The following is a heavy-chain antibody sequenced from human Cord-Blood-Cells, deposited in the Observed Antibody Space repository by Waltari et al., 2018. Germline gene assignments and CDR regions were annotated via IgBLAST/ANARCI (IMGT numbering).Heavy chain of an antibody. CDR1: GGSIRRYY. D-gene: IGHD6-25*01. CDR3: ARDSGRI. Sequence: QVQLQESGPGLVKPSETLSLTCTVSGGSIRRYYWSWLRQPPGKGREWIGYIYYSGSTNYNPPLKSRGTISVDTSRSQFSLKLSSVTAADTAVYYCARDSGRIWGQGTMVTVSS. J-gene: IGHJ3*02. CDR2: IYYSGST. V-gene: IGHV4-59*01.